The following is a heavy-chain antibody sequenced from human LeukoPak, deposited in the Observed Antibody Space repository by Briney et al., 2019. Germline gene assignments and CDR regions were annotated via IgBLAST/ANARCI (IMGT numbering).Heavy chain of an antibody. CDR2: ISGSGGST. CDR1: GFTFSDYY. CDR3: AKLELPRFATGSGFGY. D-gene: IGHD3-10*01. Sequence: PGGSLRLSCAASGFTFSDYYMSWIRQAPGKGLEWVSAISGSGGSTYYADSVKGRFTISRDNSKNTLYLQMNSLRAEDTAVYYCAKLELPRFATGSGFGYWGQGTLVTVSS. V-gene: IGHV3-23*01. J-gene: IGHJ4*02.